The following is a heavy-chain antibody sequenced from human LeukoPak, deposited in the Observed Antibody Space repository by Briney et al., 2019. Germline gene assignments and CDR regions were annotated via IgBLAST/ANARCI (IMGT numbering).Heavy chain of an antibody. Sequence: PSETLSLTYTVSGGSISSSSYYWGWIRQPPGKGLEWIGSIYYSGSTYYNPSLKSRVTISVDTSKNQFSLKLSSVTAADTAVYYCARDANWFDPWGQGTLVTVSS. CDR3: ARDANWFDP. CDR2: IYYSGST. CDR1: GGSISSSSYY. J-gene: IGHJ5*02. V-gene: IGHV4-39*07.